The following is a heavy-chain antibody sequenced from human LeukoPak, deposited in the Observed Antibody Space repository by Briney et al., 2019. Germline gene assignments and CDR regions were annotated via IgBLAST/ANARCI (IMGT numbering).Heavy chain of an antibody. CDR3: TRGSSGRRDN. CDR2: MNPNSGNT. Sequence: ASVKVSCKASGYTFTSCEINWVRQATGQGLEWMGWMNPNSGNTGYGQRFQGRITMTRDISIGTAYMELSNLTSEDTAIYYCTRGSSGRRDNWGQGTLVTVSA. CDR1: GYTFTSCE. J-gene: IGHJ4*02. D-gene: IGHD6-19*01. V-gene: IGHV1-8*01.